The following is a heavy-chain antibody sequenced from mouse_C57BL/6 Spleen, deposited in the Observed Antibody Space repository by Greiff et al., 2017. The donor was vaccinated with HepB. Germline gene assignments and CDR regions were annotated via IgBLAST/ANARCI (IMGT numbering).Heavy chain of an antibody. CDR3: ASYDEGAMDY. Sequence: EVQLVESGGGLVKPGGSLKLSCAASGFTFSSYAMSWVRQTPGKRLEWVATISDGGSYTYYPDNVKGRFTISRDNAKNNLYLQMSHLKSEDTARYYCASYDEGAMDYWGQGTSVTVSS. J-gene: IGHJ4*01. CDR2: ISDGGSYT. V-gene: IGHV5-4*01. D-gene: IGHD2-3*01. CDR1: GFTFSSYA.